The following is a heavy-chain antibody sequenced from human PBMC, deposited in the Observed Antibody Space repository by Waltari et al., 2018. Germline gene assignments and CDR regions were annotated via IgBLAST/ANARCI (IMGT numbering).Heavy chain of an antibody. J-gene: IGHJ4*02. CDR3: AKDKSSSWYYVDY. CDR2: ISWDGGST. V-gene: IGHV3-43D*04. Sequence: EVQLVESGGVVVRPGGSLRLSCAASGFTFDDYAMHWVRQAPGKGLEWVSLISWDGGSTYYADSGKGRFTIARDNSKNSLYLQMNSLRAEDTALYYCAKDKSSSWYYVDYWGQGTLVTVSS. D-gene: IGHD6-13*01. CDR1: GFTFDDYA.